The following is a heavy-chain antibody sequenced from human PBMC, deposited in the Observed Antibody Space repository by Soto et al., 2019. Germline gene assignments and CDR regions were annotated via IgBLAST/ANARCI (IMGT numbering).Heavy chain of an antibody. CDR1: GGTFNNYP. V-gene: IGHV1-69*13. J-gene: IGHJ6*02. D-gene: IGHD5-12*01. Sequence: SVKVSCKASGGTFNNYPITWVRQAPGEGLEWMGGSIPIFGTANYAQKFQGRVTISVDESTSTAYMELSSLRSEDTAVYYYARGRGYSGDDHYYYFDMDVWGQGTTVTVSS. CDR3: ARGRGYSGDDHYYYFDMDV. CDR2: SIPIFGTA.